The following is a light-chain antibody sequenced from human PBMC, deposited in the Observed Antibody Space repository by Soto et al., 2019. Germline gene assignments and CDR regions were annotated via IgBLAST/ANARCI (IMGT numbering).Light chain of an antibody. CDR2: AAS. CDR1: PSIRSY. J-gene: IGKJ2*01. V-gene: IGKV1-39*01. Sequence: DIQMTQSPSSLSASVGDRVTITCRARPSIRSYLNWYQQKPGKAPQLLTYAASSLQSGVTSRSSGSGAGTDFTLTSSRLHPDAFAPYYCQQSYSTPTFGQGTKLEIK. CDR3: QQSYSTPT.